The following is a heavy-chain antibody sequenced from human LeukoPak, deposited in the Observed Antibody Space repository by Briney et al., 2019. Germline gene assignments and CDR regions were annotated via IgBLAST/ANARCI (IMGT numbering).Heavy chain of an antibody. V-gene: IGHV4-34*01. CDR1: GGSFSGYY. J-gene: IGHJ5*02. CDR3: ARDNYGDYGWFDP. CDR2: INHSGST. D-gene: IGHD4-17*01. Sequence: SETLSFTCAVYGGSFSGYYWSWIRQPPGKGLEWIGEINHSGSTNYNPSLKSRVTISVDTSKNQFSLKLSSVTAADTAVYFCARDNYGDYGWFDPWGQGTLVTVSS.